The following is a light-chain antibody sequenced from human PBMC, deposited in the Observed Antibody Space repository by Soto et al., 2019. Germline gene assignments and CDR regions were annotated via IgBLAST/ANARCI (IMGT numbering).Light chain of an antibody. CDR2: AAS. CDR1: QDIRID. J-gene: IGKJ1*01. CDR3: LQHNNYPPT. Sequence: DLQKTQSPSSLSASVGDRVTITCRASQDIRIDLGWFQQKPGKAPKRLIYAASSLQSGVPSRFSGSGSGTESTLTISSLQPEDVATYYCLQHNNYPPTFGQGTKVEL. V-gene: IGKV1-17*01.